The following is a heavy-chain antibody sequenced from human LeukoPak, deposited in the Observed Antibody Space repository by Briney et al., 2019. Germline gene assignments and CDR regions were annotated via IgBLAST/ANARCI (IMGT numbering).Heavy chain of an antibody. Sequence: GASVKVSCKASGCTFTTYGVSWVRQAPGQGLEWMGWISTYDGDTKYPQKFQGRVTMTTDTSTSTAYMELRSLRSDDTAVYYCARHGNFDHWGQGTLVTVSS. J-gene: IGHJ4*02. CDR3: ARHGNFDH. CDR2: ISTYDGDT. CDR1: GCTFTTYG. V-gene: IGHV1-18*01.